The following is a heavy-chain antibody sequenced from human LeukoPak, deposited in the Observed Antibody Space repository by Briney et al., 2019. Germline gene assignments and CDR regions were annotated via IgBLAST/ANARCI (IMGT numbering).Heavy chain of an antibody. CDR2: FSLGGSGTT. Sequence: PSETLSLTCIVSGASITSYSWNWLRQSPGKGLEWIGYFSLGGSGTTSYTSSLKSRVTISRGTSKNQLSLKLTSVTAADTAVYYCARWDDSAWAFGTWGPGTLVTVSS. J-gene: IGHJ5*02. CDR3: ARWDDSAWAFGT. V-gene: IGHV4-59*08. CDR1: GASITSYS. D-gene: IGHD6-19*01.